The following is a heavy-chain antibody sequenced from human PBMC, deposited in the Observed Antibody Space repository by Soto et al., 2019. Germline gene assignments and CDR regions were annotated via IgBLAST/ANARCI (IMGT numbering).Heavy chain of an antibody. J-gene: IGHJ4*02. D-gene: IGHD5-18*01. CDR3: ARAPGNTYGWFFDY. Sequence: PGGSLRLSCAASGFTFSIYWMSWVRQAPGKGLEWVANIKEEGSEKNYVDSVKGRFAISRDNAKNSLYLEMNSLRAEDTAVYYCARAPGNTYGWFFDYWGQGILVTVSS. CDR1: GFTFSIYW. V-gene: IGHV3-7*04. CDR2: IKEEGSEK.